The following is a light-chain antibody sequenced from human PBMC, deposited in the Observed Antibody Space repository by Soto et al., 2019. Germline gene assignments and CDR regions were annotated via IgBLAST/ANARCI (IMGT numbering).Light chain of an antibody. CDR1: QSVSSY. CDR2: DAY. V-gene: IGKV3-11*01. J-gene: IGKJ5*01. Sequence: EIVLTQSPPTLSLSPGASATLSSRASQSVSSYLAWYQQKPGQAPRLLIYDAYKRATGIPDRFSGSGSGTDFTLTISRLEPDDFGVYFCQQYSALPMTFGQGTRLEIK. CDR3: QQYSALPMT.